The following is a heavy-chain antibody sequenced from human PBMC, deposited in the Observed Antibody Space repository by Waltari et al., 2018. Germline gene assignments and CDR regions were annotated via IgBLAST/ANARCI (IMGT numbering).Heavy chain of an antibody. D-gene: IGHD5-12*01. CDR2: INHSGST. CDR1: GGSFSGYY. Sequence: QVQLQQWGAGLLKPSETLSLTCAVYGGSFSGYYWNWIRQPPGKGLEWIGEINHSGSTNYNPSRKSRVTISADTSKNQFSLKLSSVTAADTAVYYCAREESLSWIASDRATEFDPWGQGTLVTVSS. J-gene: IGHJ5*02. V-gene: IGHV4-34*01. CDR3: AREESLSWIASDRATEFDP.